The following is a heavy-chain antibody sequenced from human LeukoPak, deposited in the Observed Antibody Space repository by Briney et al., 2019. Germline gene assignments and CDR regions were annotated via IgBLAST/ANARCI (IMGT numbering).Heavy chain of an antibody. CDR2: IHRSGNT. CDR3: ARSRGWLQSHPLGY. Sequence: SETLSLTCAVYGGSFSGYYWSWIRQPPGKGLEWIGEIHRSGNTNYNPSLKSRVTISVDTSKNQFSLKLSSVTAADTAVYYCARSRGWLQSHPLGYWGQGTRVTVSS. V-gene: IGHV4-34*01. CDR1: GGSFSGYY. J-gene: IGHJ4*02. D-gene: IGHD5-24*01.